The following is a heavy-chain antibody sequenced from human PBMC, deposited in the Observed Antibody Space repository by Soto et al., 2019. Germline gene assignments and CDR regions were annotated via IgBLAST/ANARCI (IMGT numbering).Heavy chain of an antibody. D-gene: IGHD6-13*01. CDR2: ISYRGIT. CDR3: ARMSATGTRWFDP. Sequence: SETLSLTCIVSGGSIRSGSYHWSWVRQHPGQGLEWIASISYRGITYSNPSLKSRLSMSVDTSKNQFSLNLTSVTAADTAVYHCARMSATGTRWFDPWGQGTLVTVSS. V-gene: IGHV4-31*03. CDR1: GGSIRSGSYH. J-gene: IGHJ5*02.